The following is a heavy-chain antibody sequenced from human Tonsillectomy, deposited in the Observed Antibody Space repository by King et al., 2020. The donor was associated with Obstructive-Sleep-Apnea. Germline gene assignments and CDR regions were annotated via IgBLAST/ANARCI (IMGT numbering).Heavy chain of an antibody. CDR3: PSQGKGTVMVTPYFDS. CDR2: IYPGDSDT. D-gene: IGHD5-18*01. CDR1: GYSFSNYW. V-gene: IGHV5-51*01. J-gene: IGHJ4*02. Sequence: QLVQSGAEVKKPGESLKISCKSSGYSFSNYWIGWVRQMPGKGLEWMGIIYPGDSDTRYSPSFQGQVTISADKSISTAHLQWSSLTASDTAMYYWPSQGKGTVMVTPYFDSWGQGTLVTVSS.